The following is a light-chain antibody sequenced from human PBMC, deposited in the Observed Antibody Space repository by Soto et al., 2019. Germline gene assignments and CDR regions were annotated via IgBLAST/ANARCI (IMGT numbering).Light chain of an antibody. CDR3: CSYAGSSTS. CDR2: EVS. Sequence: QSALTQPASVSGSPGQSIAISCTGTSSDVGAYNYVSWYQQHPGKAPKLMIYEVSKRPSGVSNRFSGSKSGNTASLTISGLQAEDEADYYCCSYAGSSTSFGTGTKVTVL. CDR1: SSDVGAYNY. V-gene: IGLV2-23*02. J-gene: IGLJ1*01.